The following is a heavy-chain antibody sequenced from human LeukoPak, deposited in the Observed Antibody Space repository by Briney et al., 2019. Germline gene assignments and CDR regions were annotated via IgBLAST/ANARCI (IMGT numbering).Heavy chain of an antibody. J-gene: IGHJ4*02. V-gene: IGHV3-13*01. CDR1: GFTFSSYD. D-gene: IGHD6-13*01. CDR2: IGTAGDT. Sequence: GGSLRLSCAASGFTFSSYDMHWVRQATGKGLEWVSAIGTAGDTYYPGSVKGRFTISRENAKNSLYLQMNSLRAGDTAVYYCARGSFRKMKVFDYWGQGTLVTVSS. CDR3: ARGSFRKMKVFDY.